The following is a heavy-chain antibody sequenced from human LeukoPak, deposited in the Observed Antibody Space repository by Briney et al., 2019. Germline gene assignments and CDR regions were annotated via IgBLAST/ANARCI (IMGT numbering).Heavy chain of an antibody. D-gene: IGHD3-9*01. Sequence: ASVKVSCKASGYTFTSYYMHWVRQAPGQGLEWVGIINPSGGSTSYAQKFQGRVTMTRDTSTSTVYMELSSLRSEDTAVYYCARTSQYYDILTGYQPHNWFDPWGQGTLVTVSS. CDR2: INPSGGST. J-gene: IGHJ5*02. V-gene: IGHV1-46*01. CDR1: GYTFTSYY. CDR3: ARTSQYYDILTGYQPHNWFDP.